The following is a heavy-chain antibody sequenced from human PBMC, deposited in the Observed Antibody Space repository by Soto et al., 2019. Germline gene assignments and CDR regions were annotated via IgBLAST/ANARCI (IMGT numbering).Heavy chain of an antibody. CDR2: ISAYNGNT. CDR1: GYTFTSYG. V-gene: IGHV1-18*01. J-gene: IGHJ5*02. Sequence: ASVKVSCKASGYTFTSYGISWVRQAPGQGLEWMGWISAYNGNTNYAQKLQGGVTMTTDTSTSTAYMELRSLRSDDTAVYYCARGLSIVGATRAGLFDPWGQGTLVTVSS. D-gene: IGHD1-26*01. CDR3: ARGLSIVGATRAGLFDP.